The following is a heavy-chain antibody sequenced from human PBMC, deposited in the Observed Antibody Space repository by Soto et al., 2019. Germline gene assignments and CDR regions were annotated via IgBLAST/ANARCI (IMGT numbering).Heavy chain of an antibody. Sequence: SQTLSLTCVISGDSVSSNSAAWNWIRQSPSRGLEWLGRTYYRSKWYNDYAVSVKSRITINPDTSKNQFSLQLNSVSPEDTAVYYCARSHLGYCTNGVCYIVWGKGTTVTVSS. J-gene: IGHJ6*04. V-gene: IGHV6-1*01. CDR3: ARSHLGYCTNGVCYIV. CDR2: TYYRSKWYN. CDR1: GDSVSSNSAA. D-gene: IGHD2-8*01.